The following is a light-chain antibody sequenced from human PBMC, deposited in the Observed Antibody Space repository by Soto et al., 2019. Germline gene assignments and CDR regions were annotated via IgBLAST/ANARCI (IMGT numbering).Light chain of an antibody. CDR2: DVS. CDR1: SSDVGRYNY. V-gene: IGLV2-14*01. Sequence: QSALAQPASVSGSPGQSITISCTGTSSDVGRYNYVSWFQQHPGKAPKLMIFDVSNWPSGVSDRFSGSKSGNTASLTISWLQAEDEADYCCSSFASSSTCVFGTGTKLTVL. CDR3: SSFASSSTCV. J-gene: IGLJ1*01.